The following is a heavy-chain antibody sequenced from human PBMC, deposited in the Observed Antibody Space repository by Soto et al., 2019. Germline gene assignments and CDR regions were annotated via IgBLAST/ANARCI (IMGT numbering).Heavy chain of an antibody. D-gene: IGHD3-9*01. CDR3: ARDRAGLTGYYFDY. Sequence: GGSLRLSCAASGFTFSSYGMHWVRQAPGKGLEWVAVIWYDGSNKYYADSVKGRFTISRDNSKNTLYLQMNSLRAEDTAVYYCARDRAGLTGYYFDYWGQGTLVTVSS. CDR1: GFTFSSYG. J-gene: IGHJ4*02. V-gene: IGHV3-33*01. CDR2: IWYDGSNK.